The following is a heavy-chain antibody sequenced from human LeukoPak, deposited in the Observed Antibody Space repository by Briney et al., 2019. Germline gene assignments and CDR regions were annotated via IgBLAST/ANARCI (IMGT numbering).Heavy chain of an antibody. CDR2: ISYDGSNK. D-gene: IGHD3-10*01. J-gene: IGHJ6*03. CDR1: GFTFSSYA. CDR3: ARVYYSTYLVHYYYYMDV. Sequence: PGGSLRLSCAASGFTFSSYAMHWVRQAPGKGLEWVAVISYDGSNKYYADSVKGRFTISRDNAKNSLYLQMNSLRAEDTAVYYCARVYYSTYLVHYYYYMDVWGKGTTVTVSS. V-gene: IGHV3-30*04.